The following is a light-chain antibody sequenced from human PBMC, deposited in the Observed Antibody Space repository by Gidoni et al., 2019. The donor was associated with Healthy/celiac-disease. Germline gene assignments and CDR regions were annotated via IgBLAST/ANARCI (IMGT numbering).Light chain of an antibody. CDR3: QSADSSGTYVV. CDR1: ALPKQY. CDR2: KDS. V-gene: IGLV3-25*03. J-gene: IGLJ2*01. Sequence: SYELTQPPSVSVSPGQTARITCSGDALPKQYAYWYQQKPGQAPVLVIYKDSGRPSGIPERFSGSSSGTTVTLTISGVQAEDEADYYCQSADSSGTYVVFGGWTKLTVL.